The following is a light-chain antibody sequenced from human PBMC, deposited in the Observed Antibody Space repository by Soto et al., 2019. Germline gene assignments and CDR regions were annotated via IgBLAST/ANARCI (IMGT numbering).Light chain of an antibody. CDR1: QSLVNSDGNTY. V-gene: IGKV2-30*01. J-gene: IGKJ4*01. Sequence: DVVMTQSPLSLPVTLGQAASISCRSSQSLVNSDGNTYLNWFQQRPGQSPRRLIYKVSNRDSGVPDRFSGSGSGTDFTLKISRVEAEDVGVYYCLQGKHLPLTFGGGTKVEIK. CDR2: KVS. CDR3: LQGKHLPLT.